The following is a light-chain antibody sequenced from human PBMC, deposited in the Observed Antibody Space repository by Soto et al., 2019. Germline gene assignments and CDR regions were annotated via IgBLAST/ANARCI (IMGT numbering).Light chain of an antibody. J-gene: IGLJ3*02. CDR2: EVN. V-gene: IGLV2-8*01. CDR3: PSYAGCNIWV. Sequence: QSALTQPPSASGSPGQSVTISCTGTSSDVGAYNYVSWYQQYPGKAPKLMIYEVNKRPSGVPDRFSGSKSGKTASLTVSGLQPEDEADYHCPSYAGCNIWVFGGGTKPTVL. CDR1: SSDVGAYNY.